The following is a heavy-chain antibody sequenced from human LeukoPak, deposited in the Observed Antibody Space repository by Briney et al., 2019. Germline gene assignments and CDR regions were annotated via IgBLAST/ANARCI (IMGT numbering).Heavy chain of an antibody. D-gene: IGHD6-19*01. V-gene: IGHV4-39*07. CDR3: ARGRRAGYSSGWDSTGFFFDY. CDR2: IYYSGST. CDR1: GGSISSSSYY. J-gene: IGHJ4*02. Sequence: PSETLSLTCTVSGGSISSSSYYWGWIRQPPGKGLEWIGSIYYSGSTYYNPSLKSRVTISVDTSRNQFSLKLSSVTAADTAVYYCARGRRAGYSSGWDSTGFFFDYWGQGTLVTVSS.